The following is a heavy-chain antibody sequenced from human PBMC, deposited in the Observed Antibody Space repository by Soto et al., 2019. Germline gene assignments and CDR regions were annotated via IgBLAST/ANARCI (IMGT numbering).Heavy chain of an antibody. V-gene: IGHV4-59*08. D-gene: IGHD2-2*01. CDR3: AGRDCSGTNCYYLDYYYMDV. J-gene: IGHJ6*03. Sequence: WTWIRQSPGKGLEWIGYIYYSGSTDYDPSLSGRIAISIDTPKNQFSLRLNSMTAADTAVYYCAGRDCSGTNCYYLDYYYMDVWGKGTTVTVSS. CDR2: IYYSGST.